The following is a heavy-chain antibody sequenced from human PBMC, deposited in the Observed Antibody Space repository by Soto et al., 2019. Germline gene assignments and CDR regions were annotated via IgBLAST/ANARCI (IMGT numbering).Heavy chain of an antibody. V-gene: IGHV3-33*01. Sequence: QAHLVESGGGVVQPGRSLSLSCAASGSIFIADGMHWFRQAHGKGLERVAVLWYDGSNKFYADTVKGRFTLSRDNSKNMLCRQMDSLRAEDTGVYYCARAGIGGTAFRGFCDYWGQGTLVTVSS. J-gene: IGHJ4*02. D-gene: IGHD2-15*01. CDR1: GSIFIADG. CDR3: ARAGIGGTAFRGFCDY. CDR2: LWYDGSNK.